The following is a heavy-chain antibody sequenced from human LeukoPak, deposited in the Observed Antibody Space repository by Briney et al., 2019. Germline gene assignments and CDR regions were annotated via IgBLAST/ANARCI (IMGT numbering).Heavy chain of an antibody. CDR1: GGSISSYY. V-gene: IGHV4-59*01. Sequence: SETLSLTCTVSGGSISSYYWSWIRQPPGKGREWIGYIYNRGSNTNYNPSLKSRVTISVDTSKNQFSLKLRSVTAADTAVYYCARDRPGIAVAGDAFDIWGQGTMVTVSS. J-gene: IGHJ3*02. D-gene: IGHD6-19*01. CDR2: IYNRGSNT. CDR3: ARDRPGIAVAGDAFDI.